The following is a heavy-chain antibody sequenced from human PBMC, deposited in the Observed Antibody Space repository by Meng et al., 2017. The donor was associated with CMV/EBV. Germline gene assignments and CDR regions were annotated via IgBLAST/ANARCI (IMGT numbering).Heavy chain of an antibody. D-gene: IGHD3-3*01. CDR2: IRYDGSNK. V-gene: IGHV3-30*02. CDR1: GFTFSSYG. Sequence: GGSLRLSCAASGFTFSSYGMHWVRQAPGKGLEWVAFIRYDGSNKYYADSVKGRFTISRDNSKNTLYLQINSLRAEDTAVYYCAKEPDTYYDFWSGYYYYYYGMDVWGQGTTVTVSS. CDR3: AKEPDTYYDFWSGYYYYYYGMDV. J-gene: IGHJ6*02.